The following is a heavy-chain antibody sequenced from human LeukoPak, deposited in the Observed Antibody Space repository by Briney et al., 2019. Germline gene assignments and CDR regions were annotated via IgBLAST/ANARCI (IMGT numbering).Heavy chain of an antibody. CDR2: IYYGGGT. Sequence: PGGSLRLSCAASGFTVSSNYMSWVRQAPGKGLEWIGSIYYGGGTYYNPSLKSRITISLDTSRNQFSLMLSSVTAADTAVYYCTRGAITMLPYWGQGTLVTVSS. CDR3: TRGAITMLPY. V-gene: IGHV4-39*07. D-gene: IGHD3-10*02. J-gene: IGHJ4*02. CDR1: GFTVSSNY.